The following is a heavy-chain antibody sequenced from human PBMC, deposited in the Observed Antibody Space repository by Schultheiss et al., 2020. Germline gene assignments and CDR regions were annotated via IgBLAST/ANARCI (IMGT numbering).Heavy chain of an antibody. CDR1: GGTFSSYA. D-gene: IGHD6-13*01. CDR3: ARGWAKKIAGNWFDP. J-gene: IGHJ5*02. Sequence: AVKVSCKASGGTFSSYAISWVRQAPGQGLEWMGRIIPILGIANYAQKFQGRVTITADESTSTAYMELSSLRSEDTAVYYCARGWAKKIAGNWFDPWGQGTLVTVSS. CDR2: IIPILGIA. V-gene: IGHV1-69*04.